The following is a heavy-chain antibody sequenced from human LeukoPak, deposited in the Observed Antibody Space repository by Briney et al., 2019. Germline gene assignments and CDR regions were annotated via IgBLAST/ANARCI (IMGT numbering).Heavy chain of an antibody. D-gene: IGHD1-26*01. J-gene: IGHJ5*02. CDR1: GFTFSNYA. Sequence: GGSLRLSCAASGFTFSNYAMTWVRQAPGKGLEWVSAISGSGDRTYYADSVKGRFTVSRDNSKNTLYLQVNSLRGEDTAVNYCANGISWFDPWGQGTLVTVSS. V-gene: IGHV3-23*01. CDR2: ISGSGDRT. CDR3: ANGISWFDP.